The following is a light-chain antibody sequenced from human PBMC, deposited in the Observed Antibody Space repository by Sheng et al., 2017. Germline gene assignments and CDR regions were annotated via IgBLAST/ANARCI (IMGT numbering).Light chain of an antibody. J-gene: IGKJ5*01. CDR1: QNINNN. CDR2: GAS. V-gene: IGKV3-15*01. Sequence: EIVMTQSPATLSVSPGERATLSCRASQNINNNLAWYQQRPGQPPSLLVYGASTRATGIPARFSGSGSETEFTLSISSLQSGDVAVYYCQHYNNWPRTFGQGTRLEIK. CDR3: QHYNNWPRT.